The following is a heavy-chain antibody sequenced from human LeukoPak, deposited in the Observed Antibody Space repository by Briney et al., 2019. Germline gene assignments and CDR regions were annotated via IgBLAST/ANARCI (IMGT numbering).Heavy chain of an antibody. V-gene: IGHV4-59*01. J-gene: IGHJ4*02. CDR2: IYFSGIT. Sequence: PSETLSLTCTVSGGSISSYYWSRIRQQPGKGPEWIGYIYFSGITNYNPSLKSRVTIPLATSRNQFSLQLSSVTAADTAVYYCARTSHPHGSSWLFDYWGQGTLVTVSS. CDR3: ARTSHPHGSSWLFDY. D-gene: IGHD6-13*01. CDR1: GGSISSYY.